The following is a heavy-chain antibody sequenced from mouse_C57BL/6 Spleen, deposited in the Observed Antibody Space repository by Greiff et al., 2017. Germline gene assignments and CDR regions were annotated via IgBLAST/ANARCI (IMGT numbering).Heavy chain of an antibody. Sequence: EVMLVESGGGLVKPGGSLKLSCAASGFTFSDYGMHWVRQAPEKGLEWVAYISSGSSTIYYADTVKGRFTISRDNAKNTLFLQMTSLRSEDTAMYYCARSYEYDGEGWFAYWGQGTLVTVSA. CDR3: ARSYEYDGEGWFAY. V-gene: IGHV5-17*01. J-gene: IGHJ3*01. D-gene: IGHD2-4*01. CDR2: ISSGSSTI. CDR1: GFTFSDYG.